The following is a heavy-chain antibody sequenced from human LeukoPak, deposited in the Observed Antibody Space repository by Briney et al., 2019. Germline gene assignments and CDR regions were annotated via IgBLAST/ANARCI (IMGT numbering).Heavy chain of an antibody. V-gene: IGHV3-15*01. CDR2: IKSKTGGGIT. J-gene: IGHJ4*02. D-gene: IGHD1-26*01. CDR3: TTNPVVGGTSVY. Sequence: GGSLRLSCAASGFTFSKAWMNWVRQAAGKGLEWVGRIKSKTGGGITDYAAPVKGRFTISRDDSKNTLYLKMNSLKTGDTAVYSCTTNPVVGGTSVYCGQGTLVTVSS. CDR1: GFTFSKAW.